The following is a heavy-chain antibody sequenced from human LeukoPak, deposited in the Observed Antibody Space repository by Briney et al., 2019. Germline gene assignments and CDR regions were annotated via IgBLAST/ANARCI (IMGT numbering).Heavy chain of an antibody. CDR2: IYYSGST. J-gene: IGHJ4*02. D-gene: IGHD3-22*01. CDR3: ARRPNYYDSSGLN. V-gene: IGHV4-39*01. CDR1: GGSISSSSYY. Sequence: SETLSLTCTVSGGSISSSSYYWGWIRQPPGEGLEWIGSIYYSGSTYYNPSLKSRVTISVDTSKNQFSLKLSSVTAADTAVYYCARRPNYYDSSGLNWGQGTLVTVSS.